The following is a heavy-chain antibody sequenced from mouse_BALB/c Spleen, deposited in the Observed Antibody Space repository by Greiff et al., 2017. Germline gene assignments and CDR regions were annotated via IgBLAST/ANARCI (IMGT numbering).Heavy chain of an antibody. CDR3: ARRGSTSYYAMDY. CDR2: INPNNGDT. V-gene: IGHV1-26*01. J-gene: IGHJ4*01. D-gene: IGHD1-1*02. CDR1: GYTFTDYY. Sequence: VQLQQSGPGLVKPGASVKMSCKASGYTFTDYYMKWVKQSPGKSLEWIGDINPNNGDTFYNQKFKGKATLTVDKSSSTAYMQLNSLTSEDSAVYYCARRGSTSYYAMDYWGQGTSVTVSS.